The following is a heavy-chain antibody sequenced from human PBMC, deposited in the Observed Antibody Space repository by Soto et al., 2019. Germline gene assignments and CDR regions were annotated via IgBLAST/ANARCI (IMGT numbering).Heavy chain of an antibody. CDR2: IIPVFGTA. CDR3: SRGDATKIVVTTYYGMDV. J-gene: IGHJ6*02. CDR1: RVSIGYSS. V-gene: IGHV1-69*01. D-gene: IGHD4-17*01. Sequence: SKAPRVSIGYSSLCWLHPYPGQRLEWMGGIIPVFGTANYAQKFQGRVTITADESTSTVYMDVTSLRSEDTAVYYCSRGDATKIVVTTYYGMDVWGQETTVTVSS.